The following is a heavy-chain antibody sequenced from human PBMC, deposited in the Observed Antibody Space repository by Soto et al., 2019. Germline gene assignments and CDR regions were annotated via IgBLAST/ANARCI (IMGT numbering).Heavy chain of an antibody. D-gene: IGHD3-10*01. J-gene: IGHJ4*02. CDR3: ARARIGSIRKGFDY. CDR2: ISAYNGNT. V-gene: IGHV1-18*01. Sequence: ASVKVSCKASGYTFTSYGISWVRQAPGQGLEWMGWISAYNGNTNYAQKLQGRVTMTTDTSTSTAYVELRSLRSDDTAVYYCARARIGSIRKGFDYWGQGTLVTVSS. CDR1: GYTFTSYG.